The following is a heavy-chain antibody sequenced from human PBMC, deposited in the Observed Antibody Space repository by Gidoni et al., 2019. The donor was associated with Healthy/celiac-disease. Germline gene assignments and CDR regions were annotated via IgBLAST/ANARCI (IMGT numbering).Heavy chain of an antibody. CDR2: ISSSSSYI. Sequence: EVQLVESRGGLVKPGGSLRLSCPASGFTFGSYSMNWVRQAPGKGLRWRSSISSSSSYIYDAESVKGRFTISRDNAKNSLYLQMNSLRAEDTAVYYCSVFRWPAPWGQGTLVTVSS. J-gene: IGHJ4*02. CDR1: GFTFGSYS. V-gene: IGHV3-21*01. CDR3: SVFRWPAP. D-gene: IGHD6-25*01.